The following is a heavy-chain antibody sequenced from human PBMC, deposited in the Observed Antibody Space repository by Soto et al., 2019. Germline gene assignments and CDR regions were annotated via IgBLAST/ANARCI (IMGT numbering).Heavy chain of an antibody. CDR3: ASYSGYESVLDY. Sequence: QVQLQESGPGLVKPSETLSLTCTVSGGSISSYYWSWIRQPPGKGLEWIGYIYYSGSTNYNPSLKSRVTISVDTSKNQFSLKLSSVTAADTAVYYCASYSGYESVLDYWGQGTLVTVSS. CDR1: GGSISSYY. D-gene: IGHD5-12*01. V-gene: IGHV4-59*01. CDR2: IYYSGST. J-gene: IGHJ4*02.